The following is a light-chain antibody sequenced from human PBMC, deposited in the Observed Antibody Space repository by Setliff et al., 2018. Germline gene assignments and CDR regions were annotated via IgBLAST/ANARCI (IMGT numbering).Light chain of an antibody. Sequence: QSVLAQPASVSGSPGQSITISCSGTSSDVGSYDLVSWYQQRPGKAPKLIIYAVSDRPSGVSNRFSGSKSGNTASLTISGLQTEDEADYYCNAYTSATTYVFGTGTKVTVL. CDR3: NAYTSATTYV. CDR1: SSDVGSYDL. CDR2: AVS. V-gene: IGLV2-14*03. J-gene: IGLJ1*01.